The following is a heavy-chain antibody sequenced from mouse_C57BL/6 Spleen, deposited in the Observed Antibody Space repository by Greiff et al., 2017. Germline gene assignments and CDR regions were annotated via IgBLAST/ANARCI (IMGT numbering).Heavy chain of an antibody. CDR3: ARCPITTEVATGFDY. J-gene: IGHJ2*01. Sequence: QVQLQQSGAELAKPGASVKLSCKASGYTFTSYWMHWVQQRPGQGLEWIGYINPSSGYTKYNQKFKDKATLTADKSSSTAYMQLSSLTYEDSAVDYCARCPITTEVATGFDYWGQGTTLTVSS. D-gene: IGHD1-1*01. CDR2: INPSSGYT. CDR1: GYTFTSYW. V-gene: IGHV1-7*01.